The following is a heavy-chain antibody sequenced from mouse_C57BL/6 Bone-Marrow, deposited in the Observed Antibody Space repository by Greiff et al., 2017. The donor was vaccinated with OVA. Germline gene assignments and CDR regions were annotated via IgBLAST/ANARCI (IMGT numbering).Heavy chain of an antibody. Sequence: QVQLQQPGAELVRPGSSVKLSCKASGYTFTSYWMHWVKQRPIQGLEWIGNIDPSDSETHYNQNFKDKATLTVDKSSSTAYMQLSSLTSEDSAVYYCARRWLRRYWYFDVWGTGTTVTVSS. CDR2: IDPSDSET. CDR1: GYTFTSYW. J-gene: IGHJ1*03. V-gene: IGHV1-52*01. D-gene: IGHD2-2*01. CDR3: ARRWLRRYWYFDV.